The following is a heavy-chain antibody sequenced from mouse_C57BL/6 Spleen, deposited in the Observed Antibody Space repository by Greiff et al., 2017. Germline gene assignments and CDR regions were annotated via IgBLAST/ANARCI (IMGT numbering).Heavy chain of an antibody. CDR2: ISNLTYSI. CDR3: ARLGNGSSYEAMDY. D-gene: IGHD1-1*01. Sequence: EVKLMESGGGLVQPGGSLKLSCAASGFTFSDYGMAWVRQAPRKGPEWVAFISNLTYSIYYADTVTGRFTISRENAKNTLYLEMSSLMSEDTAMYYDARLGNGSSYEAMDYWGQGTSVTVSS. J-gene: IGHJ4*01. CDR1: GFTFSDYG. V-gene: IGHV5-15*01.